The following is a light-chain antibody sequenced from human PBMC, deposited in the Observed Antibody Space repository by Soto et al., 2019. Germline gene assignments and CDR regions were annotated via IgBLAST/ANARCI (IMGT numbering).Light chain of an antibody. J-gene: IGLJ2*01. Sequence: QSVLTQPASVSGSPGQSITISCTGTSSDVGGYNYVSWYQQHPGKAPKLMIYDVSNRPSGVSNRFSGSKSGNTASLTISGFQAEGEGDYYCSSYTSSSTLVFGGGTKLTVL. V-gene: IGLV2-14*01. CDR1: SSDVGGYNY. CDR2: DVS. CDR3: SSYTSSSTLV.